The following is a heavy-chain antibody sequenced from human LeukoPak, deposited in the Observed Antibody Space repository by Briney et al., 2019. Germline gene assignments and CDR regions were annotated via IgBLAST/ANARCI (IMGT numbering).Heavy chain of an antibody. Sequence: PGGSLRLSCAASVFTFSGYAMSWVRQAPCKGLEWVSAISGSGGSTYYAHSVNGRFTISTDNSTHTLYQQTNSLRAEDTAVYYCAKDFTRFDYWGQGTLVTVSS. J-gene: IGHJ4*02. CDR1: VFTFSGYA. D-gene: IGHD2-15*01. CDR3: AKDFTRFDY. V-gene: IGHV3-23*01. CDR2: ISGSGGST.